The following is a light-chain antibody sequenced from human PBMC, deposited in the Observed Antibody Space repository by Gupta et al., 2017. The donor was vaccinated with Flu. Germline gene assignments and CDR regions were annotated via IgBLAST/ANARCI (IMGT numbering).Light chain of an antibody. V-gene: IGKV3-15*01. CDR3: QQYNNWPLT. CDR1: QSVGSH. CDR2: GAS. Sequence: EILMTQSPATLSVSPGERATLSCRASQSVGSHLAWYQQKPGQAPRLLIYGASTRATGIPARFSGSGSGTEFTLTISSLQSEDFAVYYCQQYNNWPLTFGGGTKVEIK. J-gene: IGKJ4*01.